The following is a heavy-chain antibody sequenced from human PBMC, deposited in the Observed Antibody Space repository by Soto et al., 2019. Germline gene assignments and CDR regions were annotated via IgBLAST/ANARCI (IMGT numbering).Heavy chain of an antibody. CDR2: ISAYNGNT. D-gene: IGHD5-12*01. CDR1: GYTFTNYG. Sequence: GASVKVCCKASGYTFTNYGISWVRQAPGQGLEWMGWISAYNGNTNYEQKFKGRVTMTTDTTTSTAYMELRSLRSDDTAVYYCAGDSGHGYDYWGRGTVDPGSS. J-gene: IGHJ4*02. CDR3: AGDSGHGYDY. V-gene: IGHV1-18*01.